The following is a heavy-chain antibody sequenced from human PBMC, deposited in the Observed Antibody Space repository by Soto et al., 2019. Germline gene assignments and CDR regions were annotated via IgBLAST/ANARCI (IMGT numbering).Heavy chain of an antibody. V-gene: IGHV3-21*01. J-gene: IGHJ5*02. Sequence: EVQLVESGGGLVKPGGSLRLSCAASGFTFSNYSMNWVRQAPGKGLEWVSSISTSSGNRYYADSVKGRFTISRDNAKKSLYLQMNSLRAEDTSVYYCARDLHDYVSFRFDPWGQGTLVTVSS. CDR1: GFTFSNYS. D-gene: IGHD3-16*01. CDR3: ARDLHDYVSFRFDP. CDR2: ISTSSGNR.